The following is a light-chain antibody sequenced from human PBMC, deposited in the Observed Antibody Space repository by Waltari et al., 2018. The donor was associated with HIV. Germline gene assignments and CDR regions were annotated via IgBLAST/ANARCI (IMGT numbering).Light chain of an antibody. J-gene: IGLJ2*01. Sequence: QSLLTQTPSVPGAPRPRAPIPPTGGSFNIGPGFGFPRYQQLPGTAPKIPLYGNTNWPSGVPDRFSDSRSDTSASLAITVLQAGDEADYYCQCYDSILSGLLFGGGTKLTVL. CDR1: SFNIGPGFG. CDR3: QCYDSILSGLL. V-gene: IGLV1-40*01. CDR2: GNT.